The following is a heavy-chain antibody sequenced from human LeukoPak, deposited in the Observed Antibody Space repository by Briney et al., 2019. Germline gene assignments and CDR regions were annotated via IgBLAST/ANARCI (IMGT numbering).Heavy chain of an antibody. CDR3: AKDLGYCTTTSCYLDY. CDR2: IKQDGSEK. V-gene: IGHV3-7*03. J-gene: IGHJ4*02. D-gene: IGHD2-2*01. Sequence: GGSLRLSCAASGFTFSDHYMSWVRQAPGKGLEWVANIKQDGSEKDYVDSMKGRFTISRDNAKNSLYLQMNSLRAEDTAVYYCAKDLGYCTTTSCYLDYWGQGTLVTVSS. CDR1: GFTFSDHY.